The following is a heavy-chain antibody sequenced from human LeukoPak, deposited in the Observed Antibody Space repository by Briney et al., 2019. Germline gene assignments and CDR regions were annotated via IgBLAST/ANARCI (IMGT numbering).Heavy chain of an antibody. CDR1: GLTFSTYT. V-gene: IGHV3-30*15. J-gene: IGHJ4*02. CDR3: ARVDCSTTSCSPFEY. D-gene: IGHD2-2*01. CDR2: IFYNGSKQ. Sequence: GGSLRLSCAASGLTFSTYTMRWVRQAPGKGLEWVAVIFYNGSKQYYANSVRGGFTVSRDHSQNPLYLKISGLRAEDTATHYCARVDCSTTSCSPFEYWGEGTLVRVPS.